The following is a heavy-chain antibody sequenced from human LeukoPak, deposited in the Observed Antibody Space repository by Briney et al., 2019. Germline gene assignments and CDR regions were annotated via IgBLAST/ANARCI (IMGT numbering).Heavy chain of an antibody. J-gene: IGHJ3*02. Sequence: ASVKVSCKASGYTFTGYYMHWVRQAPGQGLEWMGWINPNSGGTNYAQKFQGRVTMTRDTSISTAYMELSRLRSDDTAVYYCARGHSRNYYGSGSYTPNGAFDIWGQGTMVTVSS. D-gene: IGHD3-10*01. CDR2: INPNSGGT. CDR3: ARGHSRNYYGSGSYTPNGAFDI. CDR1: GYTFTGYY. V-gene: IGHV1-2*02.